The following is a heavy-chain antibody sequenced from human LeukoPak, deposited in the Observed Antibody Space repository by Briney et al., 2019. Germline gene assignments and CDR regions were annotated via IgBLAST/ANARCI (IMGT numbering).Heavy chain of an antibody. CDR2: IYCSGST. CDR3: ARDRVVVAATQEYYYYYMDV. D-gene: IGHD2-15*01. V-gene: IGHV4-59*01. J-gene: IGHJ6*03. Sequence: SETLSLTCTVSGGSISSYYWSWIRQPPGKGLEWIGYIYCSGSTNYNPSLKSRVTISVDTSKNQFSLKLSSVTAADTAVYYCARDRVVVAATQEYYYYYMDVWGKGTTVTVSS. CDR1: GGSISSYY.